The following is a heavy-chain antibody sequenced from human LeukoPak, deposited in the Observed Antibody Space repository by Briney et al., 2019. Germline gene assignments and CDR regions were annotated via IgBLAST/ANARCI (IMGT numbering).Heavy chain of an antibody. J-gene: IGHJ4*02. D-gene: IGHD6-13*01. CDR1: GFSISSCSYY. CDR3: ARGGRYRRSWYGDIDY. V-gene: IGHV4-39*07. CDR2: IYYSGRT. Sequence: KPAETLSLTCTVSGFSISSCSYYWGWLRQPPGKGLEWMVSIYYSGRTYYNPSLKSRVTITVDTSKNQFSQKLSSVTPADTAVHYCARGGRYRRSWYGDIDYWGQGTLVNVSS.